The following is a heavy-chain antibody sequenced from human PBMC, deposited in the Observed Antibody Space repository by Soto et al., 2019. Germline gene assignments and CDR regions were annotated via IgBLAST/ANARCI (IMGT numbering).Heavy chain of an antibody. CDR3: ARYPTLTDYFFHGMDV. CDR1: GFRFGSYA. Sequence: GGSLRLSCAASGFRFGSYAMNWVRHAPGKGLEWVAVTSYDGSEKFYADSVKGRFSIYRDNSKNTLYLQMDSLRAEDTAMYYCARYPTLTDYFFHGMDVWGQGTTVTVSS. D-gene: IGHD4-17*01. J-gene: IGHJ6*02. V-gene: IGHV3-30*03. CDR2: TSYDGSEK.